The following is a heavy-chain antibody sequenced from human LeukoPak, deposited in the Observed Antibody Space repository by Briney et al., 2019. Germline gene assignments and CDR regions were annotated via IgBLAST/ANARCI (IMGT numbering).Heavy chain of an antibody. CDR2: ISSSGSPI. CDR1: GLTFSDYY. J-gene: IGHJ4*02. D-gene: IGHD2-21*01. V-gene: IGHV3-11*01. Sequence: GGSLRLSCAASGLTFSDYYMSWIRQAPGKGLEWVSYISSSGSPIYYAASVKGRFTVYRDNAKKSLYLQMNSRRAEHTAVYDCGRDRGEWDYFDYWGQGTLVSVSS. CDR3: GRDRGEWDYFDY.